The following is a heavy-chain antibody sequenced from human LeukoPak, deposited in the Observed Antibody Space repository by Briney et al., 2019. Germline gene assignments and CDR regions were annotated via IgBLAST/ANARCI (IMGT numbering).Heavy chain of an antibody. V-gene: IGHV1-46*01. D-gene: IGHD1-26*01. J-gene: IGHJ5*02. Sequence: ASVKVSCKASGGTFSSYAISWVRQAPGQGLEWLGLINPSGSSTLYAQKFQGRVTMTRDMSTTTDYMELSSLRSEDTAVYYCARDNSVGDVAWWFDPWGQGTLVTVSS. CDR2: INPSGSST. CDR3: ARDNSVGDVAWWFDP. CDR1: GGTFSSYA.